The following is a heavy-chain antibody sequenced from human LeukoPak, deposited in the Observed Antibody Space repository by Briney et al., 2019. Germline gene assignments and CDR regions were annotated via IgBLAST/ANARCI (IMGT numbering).Heavy chain of an antibody. Sequence: PGGSLRLSCAASGFAFISYSINWVRQAPGKGLEWVSSTSSGSDYIYYADSMKGRFSTSRDNAKNSLYLQMNSLTVEDTAVYYCARGHSGSYQRTDAFDIWGQGTMITVSS. J-gene: IGHJ3*02. CDR1: GFAFISYS. CDR3: ARGHSGSYQRTDAFDI. D-gene: IGHD1-26*01. CDR2: TSSGSDYI. V-gene: IGHV3-21*01.